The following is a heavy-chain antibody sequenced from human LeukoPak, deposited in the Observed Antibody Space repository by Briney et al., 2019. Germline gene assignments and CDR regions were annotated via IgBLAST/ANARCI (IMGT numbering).Heavy chain of an antibody. CDR2: IYYSGST. V-gene: IGHV4-59*01. CDR3: ARTNYELDY. Sequence: SETLSLTCTIPGGSISSYYWSWIRQPPRKGLEWIGYIYYSGSTNYNPSLKSRVTISVDTSKNQFSLKLSSVTAAGTAVYYCARTNYELDYWGQGTLVTVSS. D-gene: IGHD1-7*01. J-gene: IGHJ4*02. CDR1: GGSISSYY.